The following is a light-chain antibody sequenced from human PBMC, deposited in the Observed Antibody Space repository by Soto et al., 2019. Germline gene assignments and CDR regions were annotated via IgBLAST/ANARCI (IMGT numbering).Light chain of an antibody. CDR1: SSDVGSYNR. V-gene: IGLV2-18*02. Sequence: QSALTQPPSGSGSPGQSVTISCTGTSSDVGSYNRVSWYQQPPGTAPKLMIYEVSNRPSGVPDRFSGSKSGNTASLTISGLQAEDEADYYCNSYTSSSTYVFGTGTKLTVL. J-gene: IGLJ1*01. CDR2: EVS. CDR3: NSYTSSSTYV.